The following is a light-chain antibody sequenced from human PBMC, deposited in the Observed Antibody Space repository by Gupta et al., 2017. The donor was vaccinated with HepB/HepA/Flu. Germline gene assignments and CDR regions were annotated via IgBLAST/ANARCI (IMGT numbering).Light chain of an antibody. V-gene: IGLV1-44*01. CDR3: ASWDDSLNGRV. CDR1: SSNIGSNT. J-gene: IGLJ3*02. Sequence: QSVMTQPPSASGTPGRRVPISCSGSSSNIGSNTVNWYQQLPGTAPKLLIYSNNQRPSGVPDRFSGSKSGTSASLAISGLQSEDEADYYCASWDDSLNGRVFSGGTKLTV. CDR2: SNN.